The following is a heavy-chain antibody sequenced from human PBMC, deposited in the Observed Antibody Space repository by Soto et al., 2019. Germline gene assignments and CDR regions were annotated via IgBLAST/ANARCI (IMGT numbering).Heavy chain of an antibody. CDR2: INPSGGST. Sequence: GASVQVSCKASGYTFTSYYMHWVRQAPGQGLEWMGIINPSGGSTSYAQKFQGRVTMTRDTSTSTVYMKLSSLRSEDTAVYYCVSDDSSGASGQGTLVTVSS. CDR1: GYTFTSYY. D-gene: IGHD3-22*01. CDR3: VSDDSSGA. J-gene: IGHJ5*02. V-gene: IGHV1-46*03.